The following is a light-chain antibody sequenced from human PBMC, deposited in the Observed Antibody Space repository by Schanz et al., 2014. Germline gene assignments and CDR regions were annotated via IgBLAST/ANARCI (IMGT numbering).Light chain of an antibody. V-gene: IGLV2-14*01. Sequence: QSALTQPASVSGSPGQSITISCTGTSSDVGGYNYVSWYQQHPGKAPKLMIYDVSNRPSGVSNRFSGSKSGNTASLTISGLQAEDEADYYCSSYAGSSTWVFGGGTKVTVL. CDR2: DVS. J-gene: IGLJ3*02. CDR3: SSYAGSSTWV. CDR1: SSDVGGYNY.